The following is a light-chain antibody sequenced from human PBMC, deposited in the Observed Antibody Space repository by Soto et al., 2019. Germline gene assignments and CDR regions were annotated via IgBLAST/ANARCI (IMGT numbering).Light chain of an antibody. CDR2: GAS. CDR1: QSVSSNY. CDR3: QQRSNWPLT. Sequence: EIVLTQSPGTLSLSPGERATLSCRASQSVSSNYLAWYQQKPGQAPRLLIYGASIRATGIPDRFSGSGSGTDFTLTISRLEPEDFAVYYCQQRSNWPLTFGPGTKVDIK. J-gene: IGKJ3*01. V-gene: IGKV3D-20*02.